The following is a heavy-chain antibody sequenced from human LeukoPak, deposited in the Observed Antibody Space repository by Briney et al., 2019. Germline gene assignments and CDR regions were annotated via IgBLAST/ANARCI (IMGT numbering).Heavy chain of an antibody. CDR2: ISSSSSYI. CDR1: GFTFSSYS. CDR3: AREHTYYDSSGYVRKSGKREDY. J-gene: IGHJ4*02. V-gene: IGHV3-21*01. Sequence: GGSLKLSCAASGFTFSSYSMNWVRQAPGKGLEWVSSISSSSSYIYYADSVKGRFTISRDNAKNSLYLQMNSLRAEDTAVYYCAREHTYYDSSGYVRKSGKREDYWGQGTLVTVSS. D-gene: IGHD3-22*01.